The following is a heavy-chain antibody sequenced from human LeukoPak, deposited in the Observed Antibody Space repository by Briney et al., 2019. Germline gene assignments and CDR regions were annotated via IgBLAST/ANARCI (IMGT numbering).Heavy chain of an antibody. CDR3: VRLKYTSGLVFDY. Sequence: SETLSLTCTVSGGSISSSSYYWGWIRQPPGKGLEWIVSFYYSGSTSYNPSLKSRVTISVDTSKNQFSLKLSSVTAADTAVYYCVRLKYTSGLVFDYWGQGTLVTVSS. J-gene: IGHJ4*02. CDR1: GGSISSSSYY. D-gene: IGHD6-19*01. V-gene: IGHV4-39*01. CDR2: FYYSGST.